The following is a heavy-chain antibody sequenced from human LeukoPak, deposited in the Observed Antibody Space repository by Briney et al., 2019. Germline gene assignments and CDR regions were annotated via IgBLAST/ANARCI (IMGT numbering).Heavy chain of an antibody. CDR2: IYYSGST. J-gene: IGHJ4*02. Sequence: PSETLSLTCTVSGGSISSYYWSWIRQPPGKGLEWIGYIYYSGSTNYNPSLKSRVTISVDTSKNQFSLKLSSVTAADTAMYYCASAHSSSSVYFDYWGQGTLVTVSS. D-gene: IGHD6-6*01. CDR3: ASAHSSSSVYFDY. CDR1: GGSISSYY. V-gene: IGHV4-59*08.